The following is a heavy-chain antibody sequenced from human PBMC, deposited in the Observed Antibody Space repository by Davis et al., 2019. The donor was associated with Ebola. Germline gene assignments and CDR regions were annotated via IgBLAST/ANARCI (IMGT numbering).Heavy chain of an antibody. Sequence: GESLKISCATSGFTFSNAYMSWVRQAPGKGLEWVGRIKSNTYGGTTDYAAPVRGRFIISRDDSKDTLYLQMNSLKTEDTAVYYCTTNQDDFWSGYYDWGQGTLVTVSS. V-gene: IGHV3-15*01. D-gene: IGHD3-3*01. CDR3: TTNQDDFWSGYYD. J-gene: IGHJ4*02. CDR1: GFTFSNAY. CDR2: IKSNTYGGTT.